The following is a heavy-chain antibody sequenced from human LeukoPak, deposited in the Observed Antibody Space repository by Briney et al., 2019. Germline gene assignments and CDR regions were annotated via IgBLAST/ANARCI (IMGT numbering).Heavy chain of an antibody. CDR1: GYSFTDYY. D-gene: IGHD3-10*01. V-gene: IGHV1-2*06. Sequence: ASVKVSCKASGYSFTDYYMHWVRQAPGQGLEWMGRINPKRGGTNYAQKFQGRVTLTRDTSISTAHMELSRLTSDDTAVYYYALLWFGELWTKDYWGQGTLVTVSS. CDR3: ALLWFGELWTKDY. CDR2: INPKRGGT. J-gene: IGHJ4*02.